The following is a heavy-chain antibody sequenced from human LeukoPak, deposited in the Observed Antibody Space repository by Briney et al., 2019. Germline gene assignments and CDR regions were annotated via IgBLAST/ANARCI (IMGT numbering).Heavy chain of an antibody. Sequence: AEGSLRLSCVASGFTFEKYVMNWVRQAPGKGLEWLATIYGSGVSISYADSVKGRFTIPRDNSKNTLYLQMNSLRAEDTAMYFCAKDLGWELPAEAYWGQGILVTVSS. CDR3: AKDLGWELPAEAY. J-gene: IGHJ4*02. CDR2: IYGSGVSI. CDR1: GFTFEKYV. D-gene: IGHD1-26*01. V-gene: IGHV3-23*01.